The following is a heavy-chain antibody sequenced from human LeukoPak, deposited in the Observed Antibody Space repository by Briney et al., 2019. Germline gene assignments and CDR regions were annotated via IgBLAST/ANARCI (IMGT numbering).Heavy chain of an antibody. D-gene: IGHD3-3*01. CDR3: ARGPEYYDFWSGYPV. CDR1: GFTSSSYS. J-gene: IGHJ3*01. CDR2: ISSSSSTI. V-gene: IGHV3-48*01. Sequence: GGSLRLSCATSGFTSSSYSMNWVREAPGKGLEWVSYISSSSSTIYYADSVKGRFTISRDNAKNSLYLQMNSLRAEDTAVYYCARGPEYYDFWSGYPVWGQGTMVTVSS.